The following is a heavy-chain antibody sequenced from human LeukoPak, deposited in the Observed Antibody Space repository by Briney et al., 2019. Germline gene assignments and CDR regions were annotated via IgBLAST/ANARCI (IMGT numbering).Heavy chain of an antibody. J-gene: IGHJ4*02. D-gene: IGHD4-17*01. V-gene: IGHV4-59*12. CDR3: ARSNYGVLDY. CDR1: GGSISSYY. CDR2: IYYSGST. Sequence: PSETLSLTCTVSGGSISSYYWSWIRQPPGKGLEWIGSIYYSGSTYYNPSLKSRVTISVDTSKNQFSLKLSSVTAADTAVYYCARSNYGVLDYWGQGTLVTVSS.